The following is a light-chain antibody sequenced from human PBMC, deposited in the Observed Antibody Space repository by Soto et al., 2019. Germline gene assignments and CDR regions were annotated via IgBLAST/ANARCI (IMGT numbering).Light chain of an antibody. CDR1: TSDVGGYNF. CDR2: DVS. V-gene: IGLV2-14*03. CDR3: CSYAGSSTYV. Sequence: QSVLTQPASVSGSPGQSITISCAGTTSDVGGYNFVSWYQQRPGKAPKLMIYDVSNRPSGVSTRFSGSKSGNTASLTISGLQAEDEAAYYCCSYAGSSTYVFGTGTKVTVL. J-gene: IGLJ1*01.